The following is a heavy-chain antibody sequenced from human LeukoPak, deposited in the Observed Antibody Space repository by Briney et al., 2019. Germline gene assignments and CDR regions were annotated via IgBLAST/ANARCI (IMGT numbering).Heavy chain of an antibody. CDR1: GYTFTSYA. CDR3: AREWCYYDSSGCYAFDI. J-gene: IGHJ3*02. CDR2: INTNTGNP. V-gene: IGHV7-4-1*02. Sequence: ASVKVSCKASGYTFTSYAMNWVRQAPGQGLGWMGWINTNTGNPTYAQGFTGRFVFSLDTSVSTAYLQISSLKAEDTAVYYCAREWCYYDSSGCYAFDIWGQGTMVTVSS. D-gene: IGHD3-22*01.